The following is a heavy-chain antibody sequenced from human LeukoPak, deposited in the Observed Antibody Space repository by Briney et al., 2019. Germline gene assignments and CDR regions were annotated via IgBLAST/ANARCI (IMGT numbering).Heavy chain of an antibody. CDR2: ISNAGTTI. CDR3: ARDLVPGY. Sequence: GGSLRLSCAASGFTFSSHSLNWVRQAPGKGLEWVSYISNAGTTIYYADSVKGRFTVSRDNAKNSLYLQMNSLRDEDTAVYYCARDLVPGYWGQGTLVTVSS. V-gene: IGHV3-48*02. D-gene: IGHD2-8*02. J-gene: IGHJ4*02. CDR1: GFTFSSHS.